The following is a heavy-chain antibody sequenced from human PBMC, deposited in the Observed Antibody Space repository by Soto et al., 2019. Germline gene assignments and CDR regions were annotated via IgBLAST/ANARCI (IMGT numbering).Heavy chain of an antibody. CDR1: GFTFSSYS. J-gene: IGHJ4*02. V-gene: IGHV3-21*01. D-gene: IGHD3-10*01. Sequence: PGGSLRLSCAASGFTFSSYSMNWVRQAPGKGLEWVSSISSSSSYIYYADSVKGRFTISRDNAKNSLCLQMNSLRAEDTAVYYCARDGRGVIPLGVDYWGQGTLVTVSS. CDR2: ISSSSSYI. CDR3: ARDGRGVIPLGVDY.